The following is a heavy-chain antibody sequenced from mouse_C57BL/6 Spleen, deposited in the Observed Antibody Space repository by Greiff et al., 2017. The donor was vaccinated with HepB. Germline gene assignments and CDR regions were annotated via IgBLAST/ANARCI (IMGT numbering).Heavy chain of an antibody. V-gene: IGHV10-1*01. CDR1: GFSFNTYA. J-gene: IGHJ3*01. D-gene: IGHD2-4*01. CDR2: IRSKSNNYAT. CDR3: VRPVYYDYVEFAY. Sequence: EVKLMESGGGLVQPKGSLKLSCAASGFSFNTYAMNWVRQAPGKGLEWVARIRSKSNNYATYYADSVKDRFTISRDDSESMLYLQMNNLKTEDTAMYYCVRPVYYDYVEFAYWGQGTLVTVSA.